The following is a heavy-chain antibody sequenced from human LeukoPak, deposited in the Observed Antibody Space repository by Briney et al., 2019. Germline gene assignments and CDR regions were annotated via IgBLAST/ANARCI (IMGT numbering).Heavy chain of an antibody. D-gene: IGHD5-18*01. J-gene: IGHJ4*02. CDR2: ISSSGSTI. CDR1: GFTFSDYY. V-gene: IGHV3-11*01. Sequence: PGKSLRLSCAASGFTFSDYYMSWIRQAPGKGLEWVSYISSSGSTIYYADSVKGRFTISRDNAKNSLYLQMNSLRAEDTAMYYCARVPLQGYSYGYPFDYWGQGALVTVSS. CDR3: ARVPLQGYSYGYPFDY.